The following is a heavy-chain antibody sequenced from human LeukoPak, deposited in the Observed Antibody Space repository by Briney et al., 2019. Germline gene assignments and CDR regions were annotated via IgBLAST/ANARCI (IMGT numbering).Heavy chain of an antibody. J-gene: IGHJ4*02. CDR1: GFTFRNHG. V-gene: IGHV3-30*02. CDR3: VRDFSNYVAFFDS. D-gene: IGHD4-11*01. Sequence: GGSLRLSCATSGFTFRNHGMHWVRQAPGKGLEGVAFIRYDELQDYYADSVRGRFTISRDNSKSALYLQMGSLRPEDTAMYYCVRDFSNYVAFFDSWGQGVLVTVSS. CDR2: IRYDELQD.